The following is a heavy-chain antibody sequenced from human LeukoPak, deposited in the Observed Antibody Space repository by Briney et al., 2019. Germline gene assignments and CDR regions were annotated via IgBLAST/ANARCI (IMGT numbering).Heavy chain of an antibody. D-gene: IGHD6-13*01. CDR2: IYPGDSDT. CDR1: GYSFTSYW. V-gene: IGHV5-51*01. Sequence: GESLKISCKGSGYSFTSYWIGWVRQMPGKGLEWMGIIYPGDSDTRYSPSFQGQVTISADKSISTAYLQWSSLKASDTAMYYCARHGGSSWSAYYYYYGMDVWGQGTTVTVSS. CDR3: ARHGGSSWSAYYYYYGMDV. J-gene: IGHJ6*02.